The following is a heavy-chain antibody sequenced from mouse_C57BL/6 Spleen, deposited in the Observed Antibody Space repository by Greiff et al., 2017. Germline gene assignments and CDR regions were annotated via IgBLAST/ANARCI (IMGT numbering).Heavy chain of an antibody. D-gene: IGHD1-1*01. CDR3: ARNYYGSIYWYFDV. V-gene: IGHV2-9-1*01. CDR1: GFSLTSYA. CDR2: IWTGGGT. Sequence: VKLMESGPGLVAPSQSLSITCTVSGFSLTSYAISWVRQPPGKGLEWLGVIWTGGGTNYNSALKSRLSISKDNSKSQVFLKMNSLQTDDTARYYCARNYYGSIYWYFDVWGTGTTVTVSS. J-gene: IGHJ1*03.